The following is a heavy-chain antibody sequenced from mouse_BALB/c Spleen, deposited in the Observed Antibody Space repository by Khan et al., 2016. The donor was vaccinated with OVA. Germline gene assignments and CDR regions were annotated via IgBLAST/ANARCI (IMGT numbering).Heavy chain of an antibody. V-gene: IGHV1-63*02. Sequence: QVQLKQSGAELLRPGTSVKMSCKAGGYTFTNYLIGWVKQRPGHGLEWIGDIYPGVYYTNYNENFKGKATLTADTSSSTVFMQLSSLTFEDSAIYYCARYPSWYFDVWGAGTTVTVSS. CDR3: ARYPSWYFDV. CDR2: IYPGVYYT. J-gene: IGHJ1*01. CDR1: GYTFTNYL.